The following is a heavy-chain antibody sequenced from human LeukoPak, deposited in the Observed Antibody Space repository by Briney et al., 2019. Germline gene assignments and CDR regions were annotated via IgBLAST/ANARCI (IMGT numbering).Heavy chain of an antibody. D-gene: IGHD5-24*01. J-gene: IGHJ4*03. V-gene: IGHV3-74*01. CDR2: INSDGSST. Sequence: GGSLRLSCAASGFTFSSYWMHWVRQAPGKGLVWVSRINSDGSSTSYADSVKGRFTISRDNAKNSLYLQINSLRAEDTAVYYCARDPQGDGYNYFDYWGQGTMVTVSS. CDR3: ARDPQGDGYNYFDY. CDR1: GFTFSSYW.